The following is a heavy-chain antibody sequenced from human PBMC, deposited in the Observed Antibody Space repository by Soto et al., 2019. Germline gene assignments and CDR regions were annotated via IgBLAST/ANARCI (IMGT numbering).Heavy chain of an antibody. CDR1: GFSLSTSGVG. CDR2: IYWNDDK. V-gene: IGHV2-5*01. CDR3: ARGSYYYDSSGSNWFDP. D-gene: IGHD3-22*01. J-gene: IGHJ5*02. Sequence: SGPTLVNPTQTLTLTCTFSGFSLSTSGVGVGWIRQPPGKALEWLAPIYWNDDKRYSPSLKSRLTITKDTSKNQVVLTMTNMDPVDKATYYCARGSYYYDSSGSNWFDPWGQGTLVTVSS.